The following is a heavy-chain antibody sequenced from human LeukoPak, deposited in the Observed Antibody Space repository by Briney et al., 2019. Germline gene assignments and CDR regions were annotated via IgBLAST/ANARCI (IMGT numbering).Heavy chain of an antibody. J-gene: IGHJ6*02. V-gene: IGHV3-74*01. CDR1: GFTFSSYW. Sequence: GGSLRLSCAASGFTFSSYWMHWLRQAPGKGLVWVSRINSDGSSTSYADSVKGRFTISRDNAKNTLYLQMNSLRAEDTAVYSCARDRYYGSYGMDVWGQGTTVTVSS. CDR2: INSDGSST. CDR3: ARDRYYGSYGMDV. D-gene: IGHD3-10*01.